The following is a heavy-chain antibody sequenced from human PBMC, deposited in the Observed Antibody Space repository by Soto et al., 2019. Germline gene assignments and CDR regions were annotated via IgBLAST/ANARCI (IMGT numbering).Heavy chain of an antibody. CDR3: VRGMGVGPTWSYYFGC. V-gene: IGHV3-20*01. J-gene: IGHJ4*02. Sequence: VQLVESGGGVVRPGGSLRLSCAASGFPFDDYGMNWVRQVPGKGLEWVAAIDWEGDRTEYADSVRGRFIVSRDSAEGSLYLQMNSLRVDVTALYRCVRGMGVGPTWSYYFGCWGQGALVTVSS. CDR1: GFPFDDYG. CDR2: IDWEGDRT. D-gene: IGHD3-3*01.